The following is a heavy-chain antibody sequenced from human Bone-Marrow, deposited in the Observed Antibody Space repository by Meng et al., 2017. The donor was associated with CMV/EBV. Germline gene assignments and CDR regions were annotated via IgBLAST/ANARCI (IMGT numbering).Heavy chain of an antibody. CDR2: ISSSSSYI. D-gene: IGHD3-22*01. CDR3: AKDLGYDSPRGRFDP. CDR1: GFTFSSYS. V-gene: IGHV3-21*04. J-gene: IGHJ5*02. Sequence: GESLKISCAASGFTFSSYSMNWVRQAPGKGLEWVSSISSSSSYIYYADSVKGRFNISRDNAKNSLYLQMNSLRAEDTAVYYCAKDLGYDSPRGRFDPWGRGTLVTVSS.